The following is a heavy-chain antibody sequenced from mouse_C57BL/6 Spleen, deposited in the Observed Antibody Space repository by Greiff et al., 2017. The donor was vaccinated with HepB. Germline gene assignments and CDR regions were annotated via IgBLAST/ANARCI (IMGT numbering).Heavy chain of an antibody. Sequence: EVQLQESGPELVKPGASVKISCKASGYSFTDYNMNWVKQSNGKSLEWIGVINPNYGTTSYNQKFKGKATLTVDQSSSTDYMQLNSLTSEDSAVYYCAKGDYGNSPLDYWGQGTTLTVSS. CDR3: AKGDYGNSPLDY. V-gene: IGHV1-39*01. J-gene: IGHJ2*01. CDR2: INPNYGTT. CDR1: GYSFTDYN. D-gene: IGHD2-1*01.